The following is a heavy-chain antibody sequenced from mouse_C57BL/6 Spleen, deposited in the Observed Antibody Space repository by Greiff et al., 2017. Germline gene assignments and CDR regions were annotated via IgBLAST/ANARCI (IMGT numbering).Heavy chain of an antibody. CDR2: IWRGGGT. Sequence: QVQLQQSGPGLVQPSPSLSITCTVSGFSLTSYGVHWVRQSPGKGLEWLGGIWRGGGTDYNAAFISRLSTRKDNSKSHVFFKMNSLQADDTAIYYCARWTNGNFDYWGQGTTLTVSS. V-gene: IGHV2-2*01. CDR1: GFSLTSYG. CDR3: ARWTNGNFDY. J-gene: IGHJ2*01. D-gene: IGHD2-1*01.